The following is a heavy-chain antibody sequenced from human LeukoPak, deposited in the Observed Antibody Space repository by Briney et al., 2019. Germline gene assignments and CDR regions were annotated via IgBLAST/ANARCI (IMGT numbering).Heavy chain of an antibody. J-gene: IGHJ1*01. D-gene: IGHD2-15*01. CDR2: MKYDGSEK. CDR1: GFTFSSYW. Sequence: PGGSLRLSCAASGFTFSSYWMSWVRQAPGKGLEWVANMKYDGSEKYYVDSVKGRFTISRDNAKNTLYLQMNSLRAEDTAVYYCAKVINVVASEYFQHWGQGTLVTVSS. CDR3: AKVINVVASEYFQH. V-gene: IGHV3-7*01.